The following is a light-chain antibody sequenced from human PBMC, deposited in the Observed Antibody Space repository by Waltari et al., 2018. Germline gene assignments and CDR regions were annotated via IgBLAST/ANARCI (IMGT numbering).Light chain of an antibody. V-gene: IGLV3-19*01. J-gene: IGLJ2*01. CDR1: SLRSYY. Sequence: SSELTQDPAVSVALGQTVRITCQGDSLRSYYASWYQQKPGQDTVLVIYGKNNRPSGIPDRFSGSRSGKTASLTITGAQAEDESAYYCNSRDSSGNRGVFGGGTKLTVL. CDR3: NSRDSSGNRGV. CDR2: GKN.